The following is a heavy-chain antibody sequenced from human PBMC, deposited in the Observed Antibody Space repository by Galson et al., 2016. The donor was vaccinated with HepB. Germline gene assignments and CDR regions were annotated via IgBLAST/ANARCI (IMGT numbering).Heavy chain of an antibody. Sequence: SVKVSCKASGATFTTYGINWVRQAPGQGLEWVGGIIPVFGSGVYAQKFQDRVTISADESTSTVYMELRTLRSEDTAFYYCAGGQRADYYDSDGTPQGWFGPWGQGTLVTVSS. CDR3: AGGQRADYYDSDGTPQGWFGP. J-gene: IGHJ5*02. V-gene: IGHV1-69*13. D-gene: IGHD3-22*01. CDR2: IIPVFGSG. CDR1: GATFTTYG.